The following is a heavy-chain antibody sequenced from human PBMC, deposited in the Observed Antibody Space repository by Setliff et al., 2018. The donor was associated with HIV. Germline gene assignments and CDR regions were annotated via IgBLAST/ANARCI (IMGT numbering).Heavy chain of an antibody. D-gene: IGHD3-3*01. CDR3: ARDRSGTSYAGDDAFDI. CDR1: GGSISIYY. CDR2: ISAGGYT. J-gene: IGHJ3*02. Sequence: PSETLSLTCTVSGGSISIYYWSWIRQLPGEGLEWIGLISAGGYTYYNPSLQSRVTMSVDMSKNQFSLKLSSVTAADPAIYYCARDRSGTSYAGDDAFDIWGQGTMVTVSS. V-gene: IGHV4-4*07.